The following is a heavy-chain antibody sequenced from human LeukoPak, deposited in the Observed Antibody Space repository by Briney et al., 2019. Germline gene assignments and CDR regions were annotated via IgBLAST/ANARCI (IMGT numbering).Heavy chain of an antibody. CDR1: GFTFSSYA. J-gene: IGHJ4*02. CDR2: ISGSGGAT. V-gene: IGHV3-23*01. CDR3: AKEGGRYYDSSRNY. D-gene: IGHD3-22*01. Sequence: GGSLRLSCAASGFTFSSYAMSWVRQAPGKGREWVSAISGSGGATYYADSVKGRFTISRDNSKNTLYLQMNSLRAEDTAVFYCAKEGGRYYDSSRNYWGQGALVTVSS.